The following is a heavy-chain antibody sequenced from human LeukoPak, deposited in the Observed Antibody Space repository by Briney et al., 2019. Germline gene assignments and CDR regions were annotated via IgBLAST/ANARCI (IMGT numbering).Heavy chain of an antibody. J-gene: IGHJ4*02. CDR1: GGSISSNY. CDR2: FCYGGST. D-gene: IGHD3-9*01. CDR3: ARHVGVTGYYPLDY. V-gene: IGHV4-59*08. Sequence: PSETLSLTCTVSGGSISSNYWSWMRQPPGKGLEWIGYFCYGGSTTYNPSLKSRVTISVDTSRNQFSLKLSSVTAADTAIYYCARHVGVTGYYPLDYWGQGTLVTVSS.